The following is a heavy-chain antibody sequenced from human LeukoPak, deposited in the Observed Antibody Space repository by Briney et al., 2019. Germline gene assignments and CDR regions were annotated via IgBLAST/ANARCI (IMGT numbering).Heavy chain of an antibody. CDR3: ARVPDSSSSPYWYFDL. D-gene: IGHD6-6*01. CDR2: LYMGGDT. CDR1: GFTVSSNY. V-gene: IGHV3-53*05. Sequence: PGGSLRLSCAAAGFTVSSNYMSWVRQAPGKGLEWVSTLYMGGDTYYVDSVKGRFSISRDNSKNTLYLQMNSLRPEDTAVYYCARVPDSSSSPYWYFDLWGRGTLVTVSS. J-gene: IGHJ2*01.